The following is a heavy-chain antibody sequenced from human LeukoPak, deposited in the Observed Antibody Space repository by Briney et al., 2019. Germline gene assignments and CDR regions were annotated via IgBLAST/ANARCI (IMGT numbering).Heavy chain of an antibody. D-gene: IGHD1-26*01. CDR3: AREDLVGATGDY. J-gene: IGHJ4*02. CDR2: IYHSGST. CDR1: GGSISSSSYY. Sequence: SETLSLTCTVSGGSISSSSYYWGWIRQPPGKGLEWIGSIYHSGSTYYNPSLKSRVTISVDTSKNQFSLKLSSVTAADTAAYYCAREDLVGATGDYWGQGTLVTVSS. V-gene: IGHV4-39*07.